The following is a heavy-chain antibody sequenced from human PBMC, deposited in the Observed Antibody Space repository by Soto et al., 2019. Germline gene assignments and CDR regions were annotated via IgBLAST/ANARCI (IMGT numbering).Heavy chain of an antibody. CDR2: IDPSDSYT. CDR1: GYSFTSYW. Sequence: PGESLKISCKGSGYSFTSYWISWVRQMPGKGLEWMGRIDPSDSYTNYSPSFQGHVTISADKSISTAYLQWSSLKASDTAMYYCARGVTYYYDSSGYYYRPDAFDIWGKGTMVTVSS. J-gene: IGHJ3*02. V-gene: IGHV5-10-1*01. D-gene: IGHD3-22*01. CDR3: ARGVTYYYDSSGYYYRPDAFDI.